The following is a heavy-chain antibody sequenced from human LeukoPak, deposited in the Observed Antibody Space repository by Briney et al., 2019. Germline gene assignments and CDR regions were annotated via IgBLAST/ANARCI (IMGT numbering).Heavy chain of an antibody. CDR3: ARSGYCSGGSCRPPDGMDV. D-gene: IGHD2-15*01. V-gene: IGHV1-46*01. Sequence: ASVKVSCTASGYTFTSYYMHWVRQAPGQGLEWMGIINPSGGSTSYAQKFQGRVTMTRDTSTSTVYMELSSLRSDDTAVYYCARSGYCSGGSCRPPDGMDVWGQGTTVTVSS. CDR1: GYTFTSYY. CDR2: INPSGGST. J-gene: IGHJ6*02.